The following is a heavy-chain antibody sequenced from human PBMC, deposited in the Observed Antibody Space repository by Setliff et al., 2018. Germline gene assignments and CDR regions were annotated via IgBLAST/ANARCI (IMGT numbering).Heavy chain of an antibody. D-gene: IGHD1-26*01. CDR2: IKSKTDGGTT. J-gene: IGHJ4*02. V-gene: IGHV3-15*01. CDR1: GFTFSNAW. CDR3: AKDRAKRGEGANLCYFDY. Sequence: PGGSLRLSCAASGFTFSNAWMSWVRQAPGKGLEWVGRIKSKTDGGTTDYAAPVKGRLTISRDNSKNSVFLQMNSLRAEDTAVYYCAKDRAKRGEGANLCYFDYWGQGTLVTVSS.